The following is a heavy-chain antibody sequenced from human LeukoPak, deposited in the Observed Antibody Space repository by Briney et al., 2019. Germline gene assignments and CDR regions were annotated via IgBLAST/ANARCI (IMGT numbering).Heavy chain of an antibody. CDR3: AKDEFVASDFTGAFDI. Sequence: PGGSLRLPCAASGFTFDDYAMHWVRQAPGKGLEWVSGISWNSVTKVYADSVKGRFTISRNNAKNSLYLQMNSLRGEDMALYYCAKDEFVASDFTGAFDIWGQGTMVTVFS. J-gene: IGHJ3*02. V-gene: IGHV3-9*03. CDR2: ISWNSVTK. D-gene: IGHD2-8*02. CDR1: GFTFDDYA.